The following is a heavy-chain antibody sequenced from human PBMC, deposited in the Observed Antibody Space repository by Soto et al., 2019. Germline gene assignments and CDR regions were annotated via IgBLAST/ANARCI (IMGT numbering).Heavy chain of an antibody. D-gene: IGHD3-10*01. CDR2: IYSGGST. CDR1: GGSINSYY. Sequence: QVQLQESGPGLVKPSETLSLTCTVSGGSINSYYWSWIRQPAGKGLEWIGRIYSGGSTNYKPSLKRRVTMSVDTAKNQFSLKVTSVAAADTAVYYCARGPGGFADFSLDYWGQGTLVTVAP. CDR3: ARGPGGFADFSLDY. V-gene: IGHV4-4*07. J-gene: IGHJ4*02.